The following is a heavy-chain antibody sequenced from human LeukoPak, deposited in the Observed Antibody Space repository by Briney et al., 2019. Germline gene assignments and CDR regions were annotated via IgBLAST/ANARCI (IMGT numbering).Heavy chain of an antibody. CDR2: ISGSGGST. D-gene: IGHD3-22*01. CDR1: GFTFSSYA. V-gene: IGHV3-23*01. CDR3: AKGSLMWLLGTA. J-gene: IGHJ4*02. Sequence: GASLRLSCAASGFTFSSYAMSWVRQAPGKGLEWVSAISGSGGSTYYADSVKGRFTISRDNSKNTLYLQMNSLRAEDTAVYYCAKGSLMWLLGTAWGQGTLVTVSS.